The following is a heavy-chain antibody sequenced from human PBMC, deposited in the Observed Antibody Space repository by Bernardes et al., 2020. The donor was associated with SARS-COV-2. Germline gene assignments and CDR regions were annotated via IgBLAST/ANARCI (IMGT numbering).Heavy chain of an antibody. J-gene: IGHJ4*02. Sequence: SETLSLTCAVFGGSIRSGDYSWSWIRQPPGTGLEWIGYIYQSGTTYYNPSLKSRVTISLDTSKTHFSLNLSSVTAADTAMYYCARGTLTSRATYYFDQWDQGTLVTVSS. CDR3: ARGTLTSRATYYFDQ. CDR1: GGSIRSGDYS. CDR2: IYQSGTT. V-gene: IGHV4-30-2*01.